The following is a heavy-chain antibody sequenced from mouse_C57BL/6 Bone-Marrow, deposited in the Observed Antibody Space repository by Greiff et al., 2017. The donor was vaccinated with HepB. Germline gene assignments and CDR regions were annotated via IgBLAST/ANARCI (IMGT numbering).Heavy chain of an antibody. J-gene: IGHJ1*03. V-gene: IGHV1-4*01. CDR1: GYTFTSYT. CDR3: ARSGDGYYNWYFDV. CDR2: INPSSGYT. Sequence: VNVVESGAELARPGASVKMSCKASGYTFTSYTMHWVKQRPGQGLEWIGYINPSSGYTKYNQKFKDKATLTADKSSSTAYMQLSSLTSEDSAVYYCARSGDGYYNWYFDVWGTGTTVTVSS. D-gene: IGHD2-3*01.